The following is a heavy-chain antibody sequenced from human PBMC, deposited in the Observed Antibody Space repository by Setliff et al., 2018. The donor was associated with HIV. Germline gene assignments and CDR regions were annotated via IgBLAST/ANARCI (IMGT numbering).Heavy chain of an antibody. CDR2: ISAGNGNT. V-gene: IGHV1-3*01. CDR1: GYTFSNYV. D-gene: IGHD2-15*01. J-gene: IGHJ3*02. CDR3: ASPVVTTPHDAFDI. Sequence: ASVKVSCKASGYTFSNYVMQWVRQAPGQRLEWMGWISAGNGNTKYSQTFQDRVTMTRDTSTSTVYMELSSLRSEDTAVYYCASPVVTTPHDAFDIWGQGTMVTVSS.